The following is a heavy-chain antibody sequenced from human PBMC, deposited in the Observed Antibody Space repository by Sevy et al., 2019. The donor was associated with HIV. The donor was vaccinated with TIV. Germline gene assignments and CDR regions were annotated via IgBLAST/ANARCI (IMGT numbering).Heavy chain of an antibody. CDR3: ARAPPVRSGDDSLNWFDP. Sequence: SETLSLTCTVSDGSISAYYWSWIRQPPGKGLEWIGYIYYTGSTNYNPSLKTRVTMSVDTSKNQFSLKLSSVIAADTAVYYCARAPPVRSGDDSLNWFDPWGQGTLVTVSS. CDR1: DGSISAYY. J-gene: IGHJ5*02. V-gene: IGHV4-59*01. CDR2: IYYTGST. D-gene: IGHD5-12*01.